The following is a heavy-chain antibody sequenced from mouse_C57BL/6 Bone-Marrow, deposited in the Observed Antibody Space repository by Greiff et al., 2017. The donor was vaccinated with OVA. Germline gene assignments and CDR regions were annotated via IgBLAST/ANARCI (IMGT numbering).Heavy chain of an antibody. CDR3: AREDWDSAWFAY. Sequence: VQLQQPGAELVKPGASVKLSCKASGYTFTSYWMHWVKQRPGRGLEWIGRIGPNSGGTKYNEKFKSKATLTVDKPSSTAYMQLSSLTSEDSAVYYCAREDWDSAWFAYWGQGTLVTVSA. CDR2: IGPNSGGT. CDR1: GYTFTSYW. J-gene: IGHJ3*01. V-gene: IGHV1-72*01. D-gene: IGHD4-1*01.